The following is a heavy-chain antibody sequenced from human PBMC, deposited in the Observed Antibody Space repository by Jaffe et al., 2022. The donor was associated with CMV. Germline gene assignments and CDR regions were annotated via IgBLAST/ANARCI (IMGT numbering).Heavy chain of an antibody. CDR3: AKEYSSGWGYYYYYYGMDV. D-gene: IGHD6-19*01. V-gene: IGHV3-9*01. J-gene: IGHJ6*02. CDR2: ISWNSGSI. Sequence: EVQLVESGGGLVQPGRSLRLSCAASGFTFDDYAMHWVRQAPGKGLEWVSGISWNSGSIGYADSVKGRFTISRDNAKNSLYLQMNSLRAEDTALYYCAKEYSSGWGYYYYYYGMDVWGQGTTVTVSS. CDR1: GFTFDDYA.